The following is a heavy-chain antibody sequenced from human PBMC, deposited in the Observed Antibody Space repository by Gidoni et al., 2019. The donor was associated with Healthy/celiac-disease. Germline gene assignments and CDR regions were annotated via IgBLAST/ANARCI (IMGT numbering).Heavy chain of an antibody. CDR3: ARDQGYYDSSGNWFDP. D-gene: IGHD3-22*01. CDR1: GRSIRSSIYY. Sequence: QVQLQEPGPGLVKPPETLSPTRTVSGRSIRSSIYYWGWIRQPPGKGLEWIGSIYYSGSTYYNPSLKSRVTISVDTSKNQFSLKLSSVTAADTAVYYCARDQGYYDSSGNWFDPWGQGTLVTVSS. V-gene: IGHV4-39*07. CDR2: IYYSGST. J-gene: IGHJ5*02.